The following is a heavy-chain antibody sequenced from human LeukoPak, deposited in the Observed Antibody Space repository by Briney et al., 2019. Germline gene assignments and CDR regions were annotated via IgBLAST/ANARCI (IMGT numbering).Heavy chain of an antibody. CDR1: GITFSSYG. CDR3: VRKLLGVGATNDFFDF. CDR2: ISSTGGTT. J-gene: IGHJ4*02. D-gene: IGHD1-26*01. Sequence: GGTLRLSCAASGITFSSYGMSWVRQAPGKGLEWVSSISSTGGTTYYADSVKGRFTISRDNSKNTLYLQMDSLTTEDTAIYFCVRKLLGVGATNDFFDFWGQGILDTVSS. V-gene: IGHV3-23*01.